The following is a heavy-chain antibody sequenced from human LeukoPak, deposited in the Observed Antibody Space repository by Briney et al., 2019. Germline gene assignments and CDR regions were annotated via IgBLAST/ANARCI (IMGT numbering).Heavy chain of an antibody. D-gene: IGHD4-17*01. V-gene: IGHV3-7*03. Sequence: PGGSLRLSCAASGFTFSSYWMSWVRQAPGKGLEWVANIKQDGSEKYYVDFVKGRFTISRDNSENTLYLQMNSLTVDDTAVYFCAKERQTGDYFTSDYWGQGTLVTVSS. CDR1: GFTFSSYW. J-gene: IGHJ4*02. CDR2: IKQDGSEK. CDR3: AKERQTGDYFTSDY.